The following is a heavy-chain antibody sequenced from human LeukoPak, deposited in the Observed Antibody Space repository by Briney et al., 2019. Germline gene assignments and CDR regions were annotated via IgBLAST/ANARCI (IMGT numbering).Heavy chain of an antibody. CDR2: MNPNSGNT. D-gene: IGHD3-3*01. CDR1: THTFTSYD. V-gene: IGHV1-8*03. CDR3: ARARPYYDFWGGYSP. J-gene: IGHJ5*02. Sequence: ASVKVSCHVSTHTFTSYDINWVRQATGQGLEWMGWMNPNSGNTGYAQKFQGRVTITRNTSISTAYMELSSLRSEDTAVYYCARARPYYDFWGGYSPWGQGTLVTVSS.